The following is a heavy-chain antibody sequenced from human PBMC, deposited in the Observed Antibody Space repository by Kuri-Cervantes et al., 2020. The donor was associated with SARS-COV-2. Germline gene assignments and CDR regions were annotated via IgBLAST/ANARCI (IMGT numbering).Heavy chain of an antibody. Sequence: SLNTPCVAAGFNFRTTDMHWVRQAPGKGLEWVTFISSDGKNKKCMASGKGRFTISRDNSQNTLHLQMKSLRDEDTAIYYCAKDRAGVHDFWGQGTLVTVSS. D-gene: IGHD2-21*01. CDR1: GFNFRTTD. CDR3: AKDRAGVHDF. CDR2: ISSDGKNK. J-gene: IGHJ4*02. V-gene: IGHV3-30*18.